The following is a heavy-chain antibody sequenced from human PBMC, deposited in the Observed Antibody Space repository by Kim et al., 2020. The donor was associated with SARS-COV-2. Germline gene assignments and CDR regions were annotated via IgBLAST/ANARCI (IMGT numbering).Heavy chain of an antibody. D-gene: IGHD6-19*01. Sequence: GGSLRLSCNASGFNFRDHGMSWVRQAPGKGLEWVSGSSGVDGSIYYAESVRGRFTISRDNSKNTIHLQMSRLRVEDTAIYYCANQDSSAWTVPFDNWGQG. CDR1: GFNFRDHG. J-gene: IGHJ4*02. CDR3: ANQDSSAWTVPFDN. CDR2: SSGVDGSI. V-gene: IGHV3-23*01.